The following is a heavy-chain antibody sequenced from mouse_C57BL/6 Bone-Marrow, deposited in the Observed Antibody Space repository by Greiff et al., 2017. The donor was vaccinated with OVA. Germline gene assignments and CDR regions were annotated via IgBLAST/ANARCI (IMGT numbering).Heavy chain of an antibody. CDR1: GYTFTSYW. CDR2: INPSNGGT. D-gene: IGHD1-1*01. V-gene: IGHV1-53*01. J-gene: IGHJ3*01. CDR3: ARAYYYGSSYVGFAY. Sequence: VQLQQPGTELVKPGASVKLSCKASGYTFTSYWMHWVKQRPGQGLEWIGNINPSNGGTNYNEKLKSKATLTVDKSSSTVYMQLSSLTSEDSAVYYCARAYYYGSSYVGFAYWGQGTLVTVSA.